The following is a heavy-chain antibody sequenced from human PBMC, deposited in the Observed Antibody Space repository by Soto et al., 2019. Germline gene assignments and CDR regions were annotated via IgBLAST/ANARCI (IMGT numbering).Heavy chain of an antibody. CDR3: ARESGGATANLDYYYFYMDV. J-gene: IGHJ6*03. CDR1: GDSFNAYY. V-gene: IGHV1-2*04. Sequence: QVQLVQSGAEVMKPGASVTVSCRSSGDSFNAYYIHLVRQAPGQGFEWMGWINPNGGDTKYAQKFQGWVSMTRDTSIRTVYMQLSRLRSDDTAVYYCARESGGATANLDYYYFYMDVWGTGTTVTVSS. CDR2: INPNGGDT. D-gene: IGHD5-12*01.